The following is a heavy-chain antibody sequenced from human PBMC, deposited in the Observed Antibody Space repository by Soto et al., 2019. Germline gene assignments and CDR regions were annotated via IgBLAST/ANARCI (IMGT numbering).Heavy chain of an antibody. CDR1: GFTFSSYA. J-gene: IGHJ4*02. Sequence: PGGSLRLSCAASGFTFSSYAMHWVRQAPGKGLEWVAVISYDGSNKYYADSVKGRFTISRDNSKNTLYLQMDSLRAEDTAAYYSPRDRWITANFPVYDYWGRGTLVTVSS. CDR3: PRDRWITANFPVYDY. V-gene: IGHV3-30-3*01. D-gene: IGHD2-2*03. CDR2: ISYDGSNK.